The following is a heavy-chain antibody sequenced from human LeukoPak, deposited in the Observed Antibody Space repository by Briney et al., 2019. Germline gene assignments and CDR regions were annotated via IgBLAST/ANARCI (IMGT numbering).Heavy chain of an antibody. CDR1: GGSLSGYY. D-gene: IGHD3-10*01. V-gene: IGHV4-34*01. Sequence: SETLSLTCTFSGGSLSGYYWSWIRQPPGKGLDGIGEINHSGSTNHNPSLKSRVTISVDTSKNQFSLKLSSVTDADTPVYYCARTCGSGSYYNYYYYYMDVWGKGTTVTVSS. CDR2: INHSGST. CDR3: ARTCGSGSYYNYYYYYMDV. J-gene: IGHJ6*03.